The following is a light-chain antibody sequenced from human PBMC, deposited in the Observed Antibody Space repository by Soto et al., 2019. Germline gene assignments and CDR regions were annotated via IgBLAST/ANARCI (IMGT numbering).Light chain of an antibody. CDR2: DAS. Sequence: DIQMTQSPSTLSASVGDRVTITCRASQSISSWLAWYQQNPGKAPKLLIYDASSLESGVPSRFSGSGSGTEFTLTISSLQPDDFATYYCQQYNSYSHTFGQGTKVEIK. J-gene: IGKJ1*01. CDR3: QQYNSYSHT. CDR1: QSISSW. V-gene: IGKV1-5*01.